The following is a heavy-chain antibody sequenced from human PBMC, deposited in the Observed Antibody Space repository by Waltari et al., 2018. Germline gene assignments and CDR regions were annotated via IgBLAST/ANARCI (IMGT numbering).Heavy chain of an antibody. CDR3: AKDQLYDFWSGYYHFDY. V-gene: IGHV3-23*01. CDR2: ISGSGGST. Sequence: EVQLLESGGGLVQPGGSLRLSCAASGFTFSSYAMSWVRQAQGKGLEWVSAISGSGGSTYYADSVKGRFTISRDNSKNTLYLQMNSLRAEDTAVYYCAKDQLYDFWSGYYHFDYWGQGTLVTVSS. J-gene: IGHJ4*02. CDR1: GFTFSSYA. D-gene: IGHD3-3*01.